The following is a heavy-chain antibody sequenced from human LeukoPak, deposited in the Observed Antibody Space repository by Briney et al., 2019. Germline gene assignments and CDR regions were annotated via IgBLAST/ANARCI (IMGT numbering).Heavy chain of an antibody. Sequence: SETLSLTCTVSGGSISSGDYYWSWIRQPPGKGLEWIGYIYYSGSTYYNPSLKSRVTISVDTSKNQFSLKLSSVTAADTAVYCCARGSGSYLGYWGQGTLVTVSS. CDR2: IYYSGST. CDR1: GGSISSGDYY. CDR3: ARGSGSYLGY. D-gene: IGHD1-26*01. V-gene: IGHV4-30-4*08. J-gene: IGHJ4*02.